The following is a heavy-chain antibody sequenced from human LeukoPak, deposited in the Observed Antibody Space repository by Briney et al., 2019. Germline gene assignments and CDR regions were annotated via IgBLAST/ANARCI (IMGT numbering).Heavy chain of an antibody. CDR3: ARVGVSSSWGGDWFDP. Sequence: SETLSLTCTVSGYSISSGYYWGWIRQPPGKGLEWIGSIYHRGSTNNNPSLKSRVTISVDTSKNQFSLKLSSVTAADTAVYYCARVGVSSSWGGDWFDPWGQGTLVTVSP. V-gene: IGHV4-38-2*02. D-gene: IGHD6-13*01. CDR1: GYSISSGYY. CDR2: IYHRGST. J-gene: IGHJ5*02.